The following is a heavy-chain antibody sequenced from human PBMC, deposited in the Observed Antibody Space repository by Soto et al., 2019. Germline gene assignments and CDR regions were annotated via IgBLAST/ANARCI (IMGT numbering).Heavy chain of an antibody. V-gene: IGHV1-69*01. D-gene: IGHD2-21*02. CDR3: ARVSSEIVVTAGWYFDL. CDR2: IIPIFGTA. J-gene: IGHJ2*01. Sequence: QVQLVQSGAEVQKPGSSVKVSCKASGGTFSSYAISWVRQAPGQGLEWMGGIIPIFGTANYAQKFQGRVTITADESTSTAYMELSSLRSKDTAVYYCARVSSEIVVTAGWYFDLWGRGTLVTVSS. CDR1: GGTFSSYA.